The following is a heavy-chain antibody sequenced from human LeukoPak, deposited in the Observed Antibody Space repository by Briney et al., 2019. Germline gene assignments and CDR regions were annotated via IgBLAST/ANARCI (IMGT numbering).Heavy chain of an antibody. CDR2: IYYSGST. V-gene: IGHV4-39*07. CDR1: GGSISSSSYY. D-gene: IGHD2-21*02. J-gene: IGHJ5*02. CDR3: ATGDPENWFDP. Sequence: PSETLSLTCTVSGGSISSSSYYWGWIRQPPGKGLEWIGSIYYSGSTYYNPSLKSRVTISVDTSKNQFSLKLSSVTAADTAVYYCATGDPENWFDPWGQGTLVTVSS.